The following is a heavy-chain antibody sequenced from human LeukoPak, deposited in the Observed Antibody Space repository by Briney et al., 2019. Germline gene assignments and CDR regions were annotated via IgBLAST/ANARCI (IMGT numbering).Heavy chain of an antibody. CDR1: GGSISSSSYY. D-gene: IGHD6-13*01. CDR3: ARVPRDSSSWNDY. J-gene: IGHJ4*02. V-gene: IGHV4-39*01. CDR2: IYYSGST. Sequence: PSETLSLTCTVSGGSISSSSYYWGWIGQPPGKGLEWIGSIYYSGSTYYNPSLKSRVTISVDTSKNQFSLKLSSVTAADTAVYYCARVPRDSSSWNDYWGQGTLVTVSS.